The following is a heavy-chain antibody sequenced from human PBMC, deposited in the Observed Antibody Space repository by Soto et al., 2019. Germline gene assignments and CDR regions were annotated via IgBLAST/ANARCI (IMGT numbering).Heavy chain of an antibody. CDR3: AKDGSPRITIFGVVYNWFDP. J-gene: IGHJ5*02. D-gene: IGHD3-3*01. Sequence: EVQLLESGGGLVQPGGSLRLSCAASGFTFSNFAMSWVRQAPGKGLEWVSAIDGSGLSTYYADSVKGRFTISRDNSKNTVYLQMNSLRAEDTAMYYCAKDGSPRITIFGVVYNWFDPWGQGTLVTVSS. CDR2: IDGSGLST. V-gene: IGHV3-23*01. CDR1: GFTFSNFA.